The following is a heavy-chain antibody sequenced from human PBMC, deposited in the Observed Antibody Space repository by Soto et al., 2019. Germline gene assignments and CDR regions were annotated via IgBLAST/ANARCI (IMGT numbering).Heavy chain of an antibody. D-gene: IGHD3-3*01. Sequence: GGSLRLSCAASGFTFSSYAMSWVRQAPGKGLEWVSAISGSGGSTYYADSVKGRFTISRDNSKNTLYLQMNSLRAEDTAVYYCAKDGPLSSRVRDFWSGYYYYYYGMDVWGQGTTVTVSS. J-gene: IGHJ6*02. CDR1: GFTFSSYA. CDR2: ISGSGGST. V-gene: IGHV3-23*01. CDR3: AKDGPLSSRVRDFWSGYYYYYYGMDV.